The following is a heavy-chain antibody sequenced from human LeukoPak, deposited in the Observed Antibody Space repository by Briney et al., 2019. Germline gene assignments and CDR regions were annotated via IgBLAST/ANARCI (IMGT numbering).Heavy chain of an antibody. V-gene: IGHV1-2*06. CDR1: GYTFTGYY. J-gene: IGHJ5*02. Sequence: GASVKVSCKSSGYTFTGYYMHLVRQAPGQGLELMGRINPNSGGTNYPQKFQGRVTMTRDTSISTAYMELSRLRSDDTAVYFCAREGSGSGSFYWFDPWGQGTQVTVSS. CDR3: AREGSGSGSFYWFDP. D-gene: IGHD3-10*01. CDR2: INPNSGGT.